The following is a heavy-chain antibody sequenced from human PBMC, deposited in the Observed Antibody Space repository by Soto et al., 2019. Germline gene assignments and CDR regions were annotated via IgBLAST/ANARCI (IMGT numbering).Heavy chain of an antibody. CDR3: ARGDQDIVVPRGAFDI. CDR2: IIPIFGTA. Sequence: GASVKASCKASGGTFSSYAISWVRQAPGQGLEWMGGIIPIFGTANYAQKFQGGVTITADESTSTAYMELSSLRSEDTAVYYCARGDQDIVVPRGAFDIWGQGTMVTVSS. CDR1: GGTFSSYA. D-gene: IGHD3-22*01. V-gene: IGHV1-69*13. J-gene: IGHJ3*02.